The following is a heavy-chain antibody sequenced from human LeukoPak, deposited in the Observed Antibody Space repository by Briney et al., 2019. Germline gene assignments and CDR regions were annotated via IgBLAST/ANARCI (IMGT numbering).Heavy chain of an antibody. V-gene: IGHV5-51*01. CDR2: IYPGDSDT. Sequence: GESLKISCKGSGYSFTSYWIGWVRQMPGKGLEWMGIIYPGDSDTRYSPSFQGQVTISADKSISTAYLQWSSLKASDTAMYYCARLAGYCSGGGCHRPTDYWGQGTLVTVSS. CDR1: GYSFTSYW. J-gene: IGHJ4*02. D-gene: IGHD2-15*01. CDR3: ARLAGYCSGGGCHRPTDY.